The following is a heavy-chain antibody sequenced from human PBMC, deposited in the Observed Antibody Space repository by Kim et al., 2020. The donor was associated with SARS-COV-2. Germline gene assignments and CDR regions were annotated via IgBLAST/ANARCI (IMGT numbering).Heavy chain of an antibody. D-gene: IGHD1-26*01. J-gene: IGHJ6*02. CDR2: ISWNSGSI. V-gene: IGHV3-9*01. CDR1: GFTFDDYA. Sequence: GGSLRLSCAASGFTFDDYAMHWVRQAPGKGLEWVSGISWNSGSIGYADSVKGRFTISRDNAKNSLYLQMNSLRAEDTALYYCAKDNVGATKYYYGMDVWGQGTTVTVSS. CDR3: AKDNVGATKYYYGMDV.